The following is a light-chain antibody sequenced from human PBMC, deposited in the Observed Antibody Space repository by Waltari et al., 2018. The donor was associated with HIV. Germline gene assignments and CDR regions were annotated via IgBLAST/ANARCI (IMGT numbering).Light chain of an antibody. CDR2: WNT. CDR3: AVWDGSLSAQV. Sequence: QSVLTQSPSISGTPGQRVTISCSGSSSNIGNNYVSWYQQVPGTTPKLLIFWNTQQPSGVSDRFSGSVSGTSASLAISGLRSDDEACYYCAVWDGSLSAQVFGGGTTLTVL. CDR1: SSNIGNNY. V-gene: IGLV1-47*01. J-gene: IGLJ3*02.